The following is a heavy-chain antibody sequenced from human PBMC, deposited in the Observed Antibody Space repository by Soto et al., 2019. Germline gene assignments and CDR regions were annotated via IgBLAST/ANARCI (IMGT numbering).Heavy chain of an antibody. J-gene: IGHJ5*02. CDR3: ARDSRLNYYDSSGKGPNWFDP. D-gene: IGHD3-22*01. CDR1: GYTFTSYY. Sequence: ASVKVSCKASGYTFTSYYMHWVRQAPGQGLEWMGIINPSGGSTSYARKFQGRVTMTRDTSTSTVYMELSSLRSEDTAVYYCARDSRLNYYDSSGKGPNWFDPWG. V-gene: IGHV1-46*01. CDR2: INPSGGST.